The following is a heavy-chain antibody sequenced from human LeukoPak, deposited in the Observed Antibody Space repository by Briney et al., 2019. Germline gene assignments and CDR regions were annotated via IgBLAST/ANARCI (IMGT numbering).Heavy chain of an antibody. CDR2: INPSGGST. J-gene: IGHJ5*02. V-gene: IGHV1-46*01. CDR1: GYTFTSYY. Sequence: ASVKVSCKXSGYTFTSYYMHWVRQAPRQGLEWMGIINPSGGSTSYAQKFQGRVTMTRDTSTSTVYMELSSLRSEDTAVYYCAREILRYPNWFDPWGQGTLVTVSS. CDR3: AREILRYPNWFDP. D-gene: IGHD3-9*01.